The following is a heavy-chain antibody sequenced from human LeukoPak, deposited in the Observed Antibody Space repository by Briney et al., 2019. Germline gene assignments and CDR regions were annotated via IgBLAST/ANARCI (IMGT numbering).Heavy chain of an antibody. J-gene: IGHJ4*02. D-gene: IGHD3-16*01. Sequence: GGSLRLSCAASGFTFSSYAMSWVRQAPGKGLEWVSAISGSGGSTYYADSVKGRFTISRDNSKNTLYLQMNSLRAEDTAVYYCAKVSLHDYVWGSVSDFDYWGQGTLVTVSS. CDR3: AKVSLHDYVWGSVSDFDY. CDR2: ISGSGGST. V-gene: IGHV3-23*01. CDR1: GFTFSSYA.